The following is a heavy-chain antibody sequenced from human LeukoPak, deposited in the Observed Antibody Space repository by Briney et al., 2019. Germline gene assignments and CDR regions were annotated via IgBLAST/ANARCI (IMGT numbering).Heavy chain of an antibody. CDR2: FDPEDGET. CDR1: GYTFTGYY. J-gene: IGHJ5*02. Sequence: ASVKVSCKASGYTFTGYYMHWVRQAPGKGLEWMGGFDPEDGETIYAQKFQGRVTMTEDTSTDTAYMELSSLRSEDTAVYYCATPQSSGYDTNWFDPWGQGTLVTVSS. V-gene: IGHV1-24*01. CDR3: ATPQSSGYDTNWFDP. D-gene: IGHD5-12*01.